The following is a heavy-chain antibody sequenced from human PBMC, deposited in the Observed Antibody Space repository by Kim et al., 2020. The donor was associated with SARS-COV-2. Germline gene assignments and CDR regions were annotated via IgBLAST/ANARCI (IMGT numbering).Heavy chain of an antibody. CDR3: AKDVEESSSWYTFGY. V-gene: IGHV3-23*01. CDR2: VSVDGART. J-gene: IGHJ4*01. CDR1: GFNIRDFA. Sequence: GGSLRLSCAASGFNIRDFAMSWVRQGPGKGLEWVSGVSVDGARTYYADSVKGRFTISRDTSKNTLHLEMSSLRAEDTAVYYCAKDVEESSSWYTFGYWG. D-gene: IGHD6-13*01.